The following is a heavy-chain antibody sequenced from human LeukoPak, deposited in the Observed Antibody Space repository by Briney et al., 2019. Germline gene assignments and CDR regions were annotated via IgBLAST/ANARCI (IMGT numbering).Heavy chain of an antibody. J-gene: IGHJ5*01. CDR1: GFTFSSYS. Sequence: PGGSLRLSCAASGFTFSSYSMNWVRQAPGKGLEWVSSISSSSSYIYYADSVKGRFTISRDNAKNSLYLQMNSLRAEDTAVYYCARLGTFCSSTSCLPRPLDSWGQGTLVTVPS. D-gene: IGHD2-2*01. CDR2: ISSSSSYI. V-gene: IGHV3-21*01. CDR3: ARLGTFCSSTSCLPRPLDS.